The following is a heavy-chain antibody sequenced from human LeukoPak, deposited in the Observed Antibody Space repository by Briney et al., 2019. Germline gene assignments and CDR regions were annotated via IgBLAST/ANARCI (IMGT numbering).Heavy chain of an antibody. J-gene: IGHJ5*01. D-gene: IGHD4-23*01. Sequence: MPGGSLRLSCAASGFTFSDYYMSWIRQAPGKGLEWVSYISGSGSTVYYAASVRGRFTISRDNAKNSLFLQMNSPRAEDTVGYYRARDRGNSDPGDWFDSWGQGTLVTVSS. CDR2: ISGSGSTV. CDR1: GFTFSDYY. V-gene: IGHV3-11*01. CDR3: ARDRGNSDPGDWFDS.